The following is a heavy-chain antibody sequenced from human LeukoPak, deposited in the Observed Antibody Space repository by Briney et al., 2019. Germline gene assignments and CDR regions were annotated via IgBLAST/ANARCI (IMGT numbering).Heavy chain of an antibody. J-gene: IGHJ5*02. CDR1: GYSFTSYW. V-gene: IGHV5-51*01. Sequence: GESLKFSCKGSGYSFTSYWIGWVRQMPGKGLEWMGIIYPGDSDTRYSPSFQGQVTISADKSISTAYLQWSSLKASDTAMYYCARLSIVVPAANPIGWFDPWGQGTLVTVSS. CDR2: IYPGDSDT. CDR3: ARLSIVVPAANPIGWFDP. D-gene: IGHD2-2*01.